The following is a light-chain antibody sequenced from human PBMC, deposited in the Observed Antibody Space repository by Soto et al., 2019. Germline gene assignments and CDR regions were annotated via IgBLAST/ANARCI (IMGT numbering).Light chain of an antibody. V-gene: IGKV3-20*01. J-gene: IGKJ2*01. CDR2: GAS. CDR3: QQYGTSPYT. CDR1: QSVSSNY. Sequence: DIVLTQSPGTLSLSPGERATFSCRASQSVSSNYLAWYQQKPGQPPRLLIYGASSRAIGIPDRFSGSGSGTDFTLTISRLEPEDFAVYYRQQYGTSPYTFGQGTKLEIK.